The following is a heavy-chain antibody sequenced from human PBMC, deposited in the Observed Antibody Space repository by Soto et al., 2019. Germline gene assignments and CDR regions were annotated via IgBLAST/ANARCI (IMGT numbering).Heavy chain of an antibody. D-gene: IGHD2-2*01. V-gene: IGHV4-4*02. CDR3: ARVVGGYYYGMDV. CDR2: IYHSGST. J-gene: IGHJ6*02. Sequence: QVQLQESGPGLVKPSGTLSLTCAVSGGSISSSNWWSWVRQPPGKGLEWIGEIYHSGSTNYNPSRTSGVTISVDNSKNQFSLKLSSVTAADTAVYYCARVVGGYYYGMDVWGQGTTVTVSS. CDR1: GGSISSSNW.